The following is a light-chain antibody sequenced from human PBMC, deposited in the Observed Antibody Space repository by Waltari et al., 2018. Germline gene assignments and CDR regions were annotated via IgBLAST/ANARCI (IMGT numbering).Light chain of an antibody. J-gene: IGKJ3*01. CDR3: QHRLNWPQIT. Sequence: EIVLTQSPVTLSLSPGDTATVSCRASESVSDYLAWYQQRAGQAPRLLIYDVSSRAAGIPARFSGSRSGTEYTLTISSLEPEDFAIYYRQHRLNWPQITFGPGTKV. V-gene: IGKV3-11*01. CDR2: DVS. CDR1: ESVSDY.